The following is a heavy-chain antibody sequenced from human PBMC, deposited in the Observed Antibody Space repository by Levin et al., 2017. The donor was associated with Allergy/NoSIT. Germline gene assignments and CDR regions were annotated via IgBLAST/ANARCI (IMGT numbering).Heavy chain of an antibody. V-gene: IGHV3-23*01. CDR1: GFTFSTYA. CDR3: AKPYDSSGYYSSYGFDV. D-gene: IGHD3-22*01. CDR2: ISSSGSST. J-gene: IGHJ3*01. Sequence: GESLKISCAVSGFTFSTYAMNWVRQAPGKGLEWVSAISSSGSSTHYADSVKGRFTISRDNSKNTLYLQINSLRAEDTAVYYCAKPYDSSGYYSSYGFDVWGQGTMVTVSS.